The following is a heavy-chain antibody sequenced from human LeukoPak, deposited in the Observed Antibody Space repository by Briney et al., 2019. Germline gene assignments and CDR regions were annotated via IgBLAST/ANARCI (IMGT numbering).Heavy chain of an antibody. J-gene: IGHJ4*02. D-gene: IGHD5-24*01. CDR3: ARPMEMATITSLKL. Sequence: GESLKISCKASGYSFTDYWIAWVRQMPGKGLEWMGIIYPGVSDTRYSPSLQGQVTISADKYITTTYLQWSSLKASDTAMYYCARPMEMATITSLKLWGQGTLVTVSS. CDR1: GYSFTDYW. V-gene: IGHV5-51*01. CDR2: IYPGVSDT.